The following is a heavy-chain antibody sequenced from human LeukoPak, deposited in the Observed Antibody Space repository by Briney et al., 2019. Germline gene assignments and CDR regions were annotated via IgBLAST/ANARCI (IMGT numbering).Heavy chain of an antibody. Sequence: GESLKISCKGSGYSFTSHWIGWVRQLPGKGLEWMGIIYPGDSDTRYSPSFQGQVTISADKSISTAYLQWSSLKASDTAMYYCARRIAAAGTPNWFDPWGQGTLVTVSS. CDR3: ARRIAAAGTPNWFDP. CDR2: IYPGDSDT. CDR1: GYSFTSHW. V-gene: IGHV5-51*01. D-gene: IGHD6-13*01. J-gene: IGHJ5*02.